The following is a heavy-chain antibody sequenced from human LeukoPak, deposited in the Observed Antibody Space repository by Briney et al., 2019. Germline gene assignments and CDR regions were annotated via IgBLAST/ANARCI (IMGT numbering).Heavy chain of an antibody. CDR3: ARDTSRYCSSTSCYGLGYAFDI. V-gene: IGHV4-4*02. CDR1: GGSISSSNW. CDR2: IYHSGST. D-gene: IGHD2-2*01. J-gene: IGHJ3*02. Sequence: PSETLSLTCAVSGGSISSSNWWSWVRQPPGKGLEWIGEIYHSGSTNYNPSLKSRVTISVDRSKNQFSLKLSSVTAADTAVYYCARDTSRYCSSTSCYGLGYAFDIWGQGTMVTVSS.